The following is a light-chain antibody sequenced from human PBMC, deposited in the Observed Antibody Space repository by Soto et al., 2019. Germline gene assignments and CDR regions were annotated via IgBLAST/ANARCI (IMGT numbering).Light chain of an antibody. Sequence: SVLAQPASVSGSPGQSIAISCTGTSSDVGAYNYVSWYQQHPGKAPKLIVHEVSDRPSGVSDHFSGSKSGNTASLTISWLQAEDEADYYCSSYTGAYTLVFGTGTKVTVL. V-gene: IGLV2-14*01. J-gene: IGLJ1*01. CDR1: SSDVGAYNY. CDR3: SSYTGAYTLV. CDR2: EVS.